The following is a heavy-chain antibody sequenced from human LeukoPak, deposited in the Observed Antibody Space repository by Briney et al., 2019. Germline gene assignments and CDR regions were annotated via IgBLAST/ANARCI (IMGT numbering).Heavy chain of an antibody. V-gene: IGHV4-34*01. Sequence: SETLSLTCAVYGGSFSGYYWSWIRQPPGKGLEWIGEINHSGSTNYNPFLKSRVTILVDTSKNQFSLKLSSVTAADTAVYYCAKAVAGTAVYWGQGTLVTVSS. D-gene: IGHD6-19*01. CDR1: GGSFSGYY. J-gene: IGHJ4*02. CDR2: INHSGST. CDR3: AKAVAGTAVY.